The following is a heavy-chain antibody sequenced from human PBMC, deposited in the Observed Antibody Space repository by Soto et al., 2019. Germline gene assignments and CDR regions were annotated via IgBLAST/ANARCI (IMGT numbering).Heavy chain of an antibody. V-gene: IGHV4-30-4*01. J-gene: IGHJ2*01. D-gene: IGHD3-16*01. CDR1: GGSISSGDYY. CDR2: IYYSGST. Sequence: QVQLQESGPGLVKPSQTLSLTCTVSGGSISSGDYYWSWIRQPPGKGLEWIGYIYYSGSTYYNPSLKSRVTISVNTTKNQFALKLSSVTAADTAVYYCASQLVDLLGGGWYFDLWGRGTLVTVSS. CDR3: ASQLVDLLGGGWYFDL.